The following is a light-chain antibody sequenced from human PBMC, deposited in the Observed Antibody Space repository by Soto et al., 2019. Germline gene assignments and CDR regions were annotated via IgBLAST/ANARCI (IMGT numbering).Light chain of an antibody. J-gene: IGLJ1*01. CDR2: EVS. CDR1: SSDVGGYNF. CDR3: SSYAGSDNYV. Sequence: QSALTQPPSASGSPGQSVTISCTGTSSDVGGYNFVSWYQQYPGKAPKLMIYEVSKQPSGVPDRFSGSKSGNTASLTVSGLQAEDEADYYCSSYAGSDNYVFGTGTKVTVL. V-gene: IGLV2-8*01.